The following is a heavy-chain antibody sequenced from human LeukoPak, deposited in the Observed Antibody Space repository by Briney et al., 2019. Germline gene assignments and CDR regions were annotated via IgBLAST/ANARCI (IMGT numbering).Heavy chain of an antibody. V-gene: IGHV3-21*01. Sequence: AGGSLRLSCAASGFTFSSYSMNWVRQAPGKGLEWVSSSSSSSSYIYYADSVKGRFTISRDNAKSSLYLQMNSLRAEDTAVYYCARERSSGWYKSYYYGMDVWGQGTTVTVSS. J-gene: IGHJ6*02. CDR1: GFTFSSYS. CDR3: ARERSSGWYKSYYYGMDV. D-gene: IGHD6-19*01. CDR2: SSSSSSYI.